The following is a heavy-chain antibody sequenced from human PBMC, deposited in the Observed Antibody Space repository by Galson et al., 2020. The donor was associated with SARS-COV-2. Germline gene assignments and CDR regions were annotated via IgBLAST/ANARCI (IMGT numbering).Heavy chain of an antibody. D-gene: IGHD4-17*01. Sequence: SETLSLTCTVSGGSIHSSLYHWVWFRQPPGKGLEWIGTIYYTGITYTNPSLMSRVTISVDTSRNQFSLKLNSVTAADTALYFCAKYVDDNGGYKDYDAFDIWGQGTMVAVSS. CDR2: IYYTGIT. CDR3: AKYVDDNGGYKDYDAFDI. CDR1: GGSIHSSLYH. V-gene: IGHV4-39*01. J-gene: IGHJ3*02.